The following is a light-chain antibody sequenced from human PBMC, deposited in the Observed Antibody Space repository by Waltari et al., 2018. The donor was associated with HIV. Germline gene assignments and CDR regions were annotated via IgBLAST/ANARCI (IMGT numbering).Light chain of an antibody. V-gene: IGKV3-15*01. J-gene: IGKJ4*01. Sequence: EIVMTQSPVTLSVSPGERATLSCRASQSVYSNLAWYQQKPGQAPRLVIYGASTRATGIPARFSGSGSGTEFTPTISSLQSEDFALYYCQQYYDWPLTFGGGTKVEIK. CDR1: QSVYSN. CDR2: GAS. CDR3: QQYYDWPLT.